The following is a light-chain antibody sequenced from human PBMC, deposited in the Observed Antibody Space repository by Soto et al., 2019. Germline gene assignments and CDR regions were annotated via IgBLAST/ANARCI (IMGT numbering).Light chain of an antibody. CDR3: PQRSTYPVT. CDR2: EAS. J-gene: IGKJ5*01. V-gene: IGKV1-9*01. CDR1: QGMSSY. Sequence: DIQLTQSPSLLSTSVGDRVTITCRASQGMSSYLAWYQQKPGKAPKLLIYEASTLQSGVPSRFSGSGSGTEFTLTISSLQPEDFATYYCPQRSTYPVTFGQGTRLEI.